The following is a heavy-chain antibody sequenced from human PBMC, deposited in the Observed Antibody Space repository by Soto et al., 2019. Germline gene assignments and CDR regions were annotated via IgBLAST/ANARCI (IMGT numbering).Heavy chain of an antibody. CDR2: INPNSGGT. CDR3: ARGPLIYQPLPMSFDY. D-gene: IGHD2-2*01. CDR1: GYTFTGYY. Sequence: ASVKVSCKASGYTFTGYYMHWVRQAPGQGLEWMGWINPNSGGTNYAQKFQGWVTMTRDTSISTAYMELSRLRSDDTAVYYCARGPLIYQPLPMSFDYWGQGTLVTVSS. V-gene: IGHV1-2*04. J-gene: IGHJ4*02.